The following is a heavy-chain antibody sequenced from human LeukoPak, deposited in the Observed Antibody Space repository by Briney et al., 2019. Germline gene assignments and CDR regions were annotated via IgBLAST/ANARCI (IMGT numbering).Heavy chain of an antibody. CDR3: AKDQTEPYSSSWYSYFDY. CDR2: IRYDGSNK. Sequence: GGSLRLSCSASGFTFSSYGMHWVRQAPGKGLEWVAFIRYDGSNKYYADSVKGRFTISRDNSKNTLYLQMNSLRAEDTAVYYCAKDQTEPYSSSWYSYFDYWGQGTLVTVSS. D-gene: IGHD6-13*01. J-gene: IGHJ4*02. V-gene: IGHV3-30*02. CDR1: GFTFSSYG.